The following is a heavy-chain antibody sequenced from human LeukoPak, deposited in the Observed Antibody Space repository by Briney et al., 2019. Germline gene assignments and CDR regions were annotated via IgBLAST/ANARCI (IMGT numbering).Heavy chain of an antibody. CDR3: ARNKKGDRYTYGHDY. J-gene: IGHJ4*02. D-gene: IGHD5-18*01. V-gene: IGHV3-21*01. CDR2: ISSSSSYT. CDR1: GFTFSSYS. Sequence: GGSLRLSCAASGFTFSSYSMNWVRQAPGKGLEWVSSISSSSSYTYYADSVKGRFTISRDNAKNSLYLQMNSLRAEDTAVYYCARNKKGDRYTYGHDYWGQGTLVTVSS.